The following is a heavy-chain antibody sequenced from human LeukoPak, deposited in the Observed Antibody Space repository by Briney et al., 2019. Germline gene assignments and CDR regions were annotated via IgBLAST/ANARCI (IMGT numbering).Heavy chain of an antibody. V-gene: IGHV1-69*13. CDR1: GGTFSSYA. D-gene: IGHD2-2*02. J-gene: IGHJ6*03. Sequence: SVKVSCKASGGTFSSYAISWVRQAPGQGLEWMGGIIPIFGTANYAQKFQGRVTITADESTSTAYMELSSLRSEDTAVYYCARDAILNNYYYYYMDVWAKGTTVTISS. CDR3: ARDAILNNYYYYYMDV. CDR2: IIPIFGTA.